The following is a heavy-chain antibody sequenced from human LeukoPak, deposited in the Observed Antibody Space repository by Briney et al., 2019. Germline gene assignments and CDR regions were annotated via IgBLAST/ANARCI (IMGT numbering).Heavy chain of an antibody. V-gene: IGHV3-72*01. CDR3: SRGDFKAS. D-gene: IGHD3-3*01. CDR1: GFTFSKQY. Sequence: PGGSLRLSCAASGFTFSKQYMDWVRQAPGKGLEWVARIRNKGASYSTDYAASVKGRFTISRDDSKNSLYLQMNSLKTEDTAVYYCSRGDFKASWGQGTLVTVSS. J-gene: IGHJ5*02. CDR2: IRNKGASYST.